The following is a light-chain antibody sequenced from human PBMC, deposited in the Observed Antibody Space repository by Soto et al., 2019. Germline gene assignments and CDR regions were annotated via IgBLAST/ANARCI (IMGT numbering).Light chain of an antibody. CDR1: SSDVRKYDR. CDR3: SSYTSTSRYV. Sequence: QSVLTQHPSVSGSPGQSVTISCTGTSSDVRKYDRVSWYQQPPGTAPKLIIYEVTNRPSGVPARFSGSKSGNTASLTFSGLQAEDEADYYCSSYTSTSRYVFGAGTKVTVL. V-gene: IGLV2-18*02. J-gene: IGLJ1*01. CDR2: EVT.